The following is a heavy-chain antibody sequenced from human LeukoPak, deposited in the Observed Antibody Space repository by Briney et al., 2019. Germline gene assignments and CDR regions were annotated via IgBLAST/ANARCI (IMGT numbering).Heavy chain of an antibody. CDR1: GFTFSNYA. CDR3: AKASWVSTADAVL. V-gene: IGHV3-23*01. J-gene: IGHJ4*02. Sequence: GGSLRLSCAASGFTFSNYAMSWVRQAPGGGLEGVSSLRGNGEIFYADSVKGRFTLSRDESRNMVFLQLNSLRVEDTAIYFCAKASWVSTADAVLWGQGTLVTVSS. CDR2: LRGNGEI. D-gene: IGHD3-16*01.